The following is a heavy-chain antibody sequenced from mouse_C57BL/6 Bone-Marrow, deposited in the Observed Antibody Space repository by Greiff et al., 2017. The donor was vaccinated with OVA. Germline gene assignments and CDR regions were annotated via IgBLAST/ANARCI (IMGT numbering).Heavy chain of an antibody. CDR1: GFNIKDDY. CDR2: IDPENGAT. Sequence: EVQLQQSGAELVRPGASVKLSCTASGFNIKDDYMHWVKQRPEQGLEWIGWIDPENGATEYASKFQGKATITADISSKAAYLQLRSLTSEDTAVYYCTTEGLGDWYADGGQGTLVTVSA. J-gene: IGHJ3*01. D-gene: IGHD2-2*01. V-gene: IGHV14-4*01. CDR3: TTEGLGDWYAD.